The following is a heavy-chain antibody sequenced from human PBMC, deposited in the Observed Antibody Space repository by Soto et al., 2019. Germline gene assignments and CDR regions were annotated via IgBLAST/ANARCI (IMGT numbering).Heavy chain of an antibody. CDR1: GYTFTSYY. V-gene: IGHV1-46*01. CDR2: INPSGGST. Sequence: ASVKVSCKASGYTFTSYYMHWVRQAPGQGLEWMGIINPSGGSTSYAQKFQGRVTMTRDTSTSTVYMELSSLRSEDTAVYYCARAYCISTSCYRVLPRDHNWFDPWG. J-gene: IGHJ5*02. CDR3: ARAYCISTSCYRVLPRDHNWFDP. D-gene: IGHD2-2*01.